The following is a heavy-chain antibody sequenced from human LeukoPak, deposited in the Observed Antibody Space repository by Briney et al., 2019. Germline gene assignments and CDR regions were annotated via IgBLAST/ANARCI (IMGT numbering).Heavy chain of an antibody. J-gene: IGHJ4*02. CDR3: VKDQGAEYGGYVD. Sequence: GGSLTLSCSASGFTFSTYAMHWVRKAPGKGLVYVSAISTNGGSTYYADSVKGRFTISRDNSKNTLYLQMSSLRVEDTAVYYCVKDQGAEYGGYVDWGQGTLVTVSS. V-gene: IGHV3-64D*09. D-gene: IGHD5-12*01. CDR1: GFTFSTYA. CDR2: ISTNGGST.